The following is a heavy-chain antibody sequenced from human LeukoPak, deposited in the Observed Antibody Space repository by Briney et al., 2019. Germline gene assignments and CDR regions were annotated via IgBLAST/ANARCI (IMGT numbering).Heavy chain of an antibody. CDR3: ARHVTGSSNWYRLDY. V-gene: IGHV5-51*01. CDR2: IFPRDSDT. CDR1: GYSFTNYW. D-gene: IGHD6-13*01. Sequence: GESLKISCKGSGYSFTNYWIGWVRQMPGKGLEWMGIIFPRDSDTRYSPSFQGQVTMSADKSINTAYLQWGSLKASDTAMYYCARHVTGSSNWYRLDYWGQGTLVTVSS. J-gene: IGHJ4*02.